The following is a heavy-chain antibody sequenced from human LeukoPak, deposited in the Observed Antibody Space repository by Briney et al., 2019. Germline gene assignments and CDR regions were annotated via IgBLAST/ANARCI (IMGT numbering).Heavy chain of an antibody. D-gene: IGHD3-10*01. CDR2: IWYDGSKI. CDR3: AKGGEGGLDY. V-gene: IGHV3-33*06. CDR1: GFTFSRFG. J-gene: IGHJ4*02. Sequence: GGSLRLSCAASGFTFSRFGMHWVRQAPGKGLEWVAVIWYDGSKIYYADSVKGRFTISRDNSRNTLYLQMNSLRAEDTAVYYCAKGGEGGLDYWGQGTLVTVSS.